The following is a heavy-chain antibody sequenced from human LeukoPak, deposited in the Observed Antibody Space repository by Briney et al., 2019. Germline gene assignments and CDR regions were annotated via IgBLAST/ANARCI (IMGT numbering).Heavy chain of an antibody. CDR1: GFTFSSYA. J-gene: IGHJ4*02. D-gene: IGHD3-22*01. V-gene: IGHV3-23*01. Sequence: GGSLRLSCAASGFTFSSYAMSWVRQAPGKGLERVSAISGSGGSTYYADSVKGRFTISRDNSKNTLYLQMNSLRAEDTAVYYCAKDMGVQDYYDSSGYLDMDYWGQGTLVTVSS. CDR2: ISGSGGST. CDR3: AKDMGVQDYYDSSGYLDMDY.